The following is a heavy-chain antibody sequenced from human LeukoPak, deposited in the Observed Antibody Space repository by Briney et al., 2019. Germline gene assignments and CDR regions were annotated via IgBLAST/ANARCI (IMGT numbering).Heavy chain of an antibody. V-gene: IGHV4-34*01. CDR2: INHSGST. J-gene: IGHJ3*02. Sequence: SETLSLTCAVYGGSFSGYYWSWIRQPPGKGLEWIGEINHSGSTNYNPSLKSRVTISVDTSKNQFSLQLSSVTAADTAVYYCAKRPVNMVRGVVLSAFDIWGQGTMVTVSS. D-gene: IGHD3-10*01. CDR3: AKRPVNMVRGVVLSAFDI. CDR1: GGSFSGYY.